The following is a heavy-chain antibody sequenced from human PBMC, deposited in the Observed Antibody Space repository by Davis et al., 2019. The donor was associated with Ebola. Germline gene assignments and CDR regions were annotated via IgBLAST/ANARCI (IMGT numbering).Heavy chain of an antibody. J-gene: IGHJ4*02. D-gene: IGHD1-26*01. Sequence: GESLKISCAASGFTFSSYSMNWVRQAPGKGLEWVSSISSSSSYIYYADSVKGRFTISRDNAKNSLYLQMNSLRAEDTAVYYCAREVGATPFDYWGQGTLVTVSS. V-gene: IGHV3-21*01. CDR1: GFTFSSYS. CDR3: AREVGATPFDY. CDR2: ISSSSSYI.